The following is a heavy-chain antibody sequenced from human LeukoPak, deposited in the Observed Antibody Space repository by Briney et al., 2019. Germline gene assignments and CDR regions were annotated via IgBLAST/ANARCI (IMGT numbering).Heavy chain of an antibody. CDR3: AKISQSIAVAGSFHD. D-gene: IGHD6-19*01. CDR2: IYSGGST. CDR1: GFTVNSNY. J-gene: IGHJ4*02. Sequence: GGSLRLSCAASGFTVNSNYMTWVPQAPGKGLEWVSVIYSGGSTYYADSVKGRFTISRDNSKNTLYLQMNSLRAEDTAVYYCAKISQSIAVAGSFHDWGLGTLVTVSS. V-gene: IGHV3-53*01.